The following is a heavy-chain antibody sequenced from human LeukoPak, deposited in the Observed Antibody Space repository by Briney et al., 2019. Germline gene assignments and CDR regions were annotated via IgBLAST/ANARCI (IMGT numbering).Heavy chain of an antibody. D-gene: IGHD5-24*01. CDR2: ISSSSSTI. J-gene: IGHJ4*01. CDR1: GFTFSSYS. Sequence: PGGSLRLSCAASGFTFSSYSMSWVRQAPGKGLEWLSYISSSSSTIYYADSVKGRFTISRDNAKNSLYLQMNSLRDEDTAVYYCARGASRGFDYWGHGTLVTVSS. CDR3: ARGASRGFDY. V-gene: IGHV3-48*02.